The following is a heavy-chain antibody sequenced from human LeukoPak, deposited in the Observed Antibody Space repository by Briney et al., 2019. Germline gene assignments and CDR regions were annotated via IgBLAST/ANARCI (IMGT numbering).Heavy chain of an antibody. D-gene: IGHD2-15*01. CDR1: GFTFSSYA. CDR2: ISGSGGST. CDR3: AKIEGVVAACFSA. J-gene: IGHJ4*02. V-gene: IGHV3-23*01. Sequence: GGSLRLSCAASGFTFSSYAMSWVPQAPGKGLEWVSAISGSGGSTYYTDSVKGRFTISRDNSKNTLYLQMNSLRAEDTAVYYCAKIEGVVAACFSAWGQGTLVTVSS.